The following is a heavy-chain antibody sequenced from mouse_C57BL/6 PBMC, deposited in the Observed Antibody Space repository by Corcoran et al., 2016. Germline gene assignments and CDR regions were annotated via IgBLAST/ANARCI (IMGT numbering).Heavy chain of an antibody. Sequence: QVQLQQSGAELARPGASVKLSCKASGYTFTSYGISWVKQRTGQGLEWIGEIYPRSGNPYYNEKFKGKATLTADKSSSTAYIELRSLTSEASAVYFCARSDTSWYSDYWGQGTTLTVSS. CDR2: IYPRSGNP. J-gene: IGHJ2*01. CDR1: GYTFTSYG. V-gene: IGHV1-81*01. CDR3: ARSDTSWYSDY.